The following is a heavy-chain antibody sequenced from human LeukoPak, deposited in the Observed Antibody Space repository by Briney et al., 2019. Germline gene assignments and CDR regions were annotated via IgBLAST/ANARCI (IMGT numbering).Heavy chain of an antibody. V-gene: IGHV4-34*01. D-gene: IGHD6-13*01. Sequence: PSETLSLTCAVYGGSFSGYYWSWIRQPPGEGLEWIGEINHSGSTNYNPSLKSRVTISVDTSKNQFSLKLSSVTAADTAVYYCARAAGYSSSWYSGGYWYFDLRGRGTLVTVSS. CDR2: INHSGST. J-gene: IGHJ2*01. CDR1: GGSFSGYY. CDR3: ARAAGYSSSWYSGGYWYFDL.